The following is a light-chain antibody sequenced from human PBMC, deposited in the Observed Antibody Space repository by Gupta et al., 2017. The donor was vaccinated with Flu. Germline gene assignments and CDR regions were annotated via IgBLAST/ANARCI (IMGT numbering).Light chain of an antibody. J-gene: IGKJ3*01. CDR3: QQYYSSPFT. CDR2: WAS. Sequence: SLGERATINCKSSQSVLYSSNNKNNLAWYQQKPGQPPKLIICWASTRESGVPDRFSGSGSGTDFTLTISSLQAEDVAVYYCQQYYSSPFTFGPGTKVDIK. V-gene: IGKV4-1*01. CDR1: QSVLYSSNNKNN.